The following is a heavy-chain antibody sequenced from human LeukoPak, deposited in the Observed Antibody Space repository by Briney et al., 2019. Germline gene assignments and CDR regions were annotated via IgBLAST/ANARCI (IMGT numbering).Heavy chain of an antibody. V-gene: IGHV3-33*01. D-gene: IGHD1-14*01. Sequence: GGSLRLSCAASGFTFSSYGMHWVRQAPGKGLEWVAVIWYDGSNKYYADSVEGRFTISRNNSKNTLYLQMNSLRAEDTAVYYCARDEPGIPTNAFDIWGQGTMVTVSS. CDR3: ARDEPGIPTNAFDI. J-gene: IGHJ3*02. CDR1: GFTFSSYG. CDR2: IWYDGSNK.